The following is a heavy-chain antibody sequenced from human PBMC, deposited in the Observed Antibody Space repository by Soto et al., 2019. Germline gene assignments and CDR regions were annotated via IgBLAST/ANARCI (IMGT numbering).Heavy chain of an antibody. CDR2: INPNSGGT. V-gene: IGHV1-2*04. J-gene: IGHJ4*02. CDR1: GYTFTGYY. D-gene: IGHD3-10*01. Sequence: ASVKVSCKASGYTFTGYYMHWVRQAPGQGLEWMGWINPNSGGTNYAQKFQGWVTMTRDTSISTAYMELSRLRSDDTAVYYCARAPRGNYGYPSYFDYWGQGTLVTVSS. CDR3: ARAPRGNYGYPSYFDY.